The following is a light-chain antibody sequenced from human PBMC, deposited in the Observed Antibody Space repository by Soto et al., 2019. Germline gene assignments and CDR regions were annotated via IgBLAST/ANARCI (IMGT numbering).Light chain of an antibody. V-gene: IGLV2-8*01. CDR2: EVS. CDR3: SSYAGNNNVV. Sequence: QSVLTQPPSASGSPGQSVTISCTGTSSDVGGYNYVSWFQQHPGKAPKLMIYEVSKRPSGVPDRFSGSRSGSTASLTVSGLQAEDEADYYCSSYAGNNNVVFGTGTKVTVL. CDR1: SSDVGGYNY. J-gene: IGLJ1*01.